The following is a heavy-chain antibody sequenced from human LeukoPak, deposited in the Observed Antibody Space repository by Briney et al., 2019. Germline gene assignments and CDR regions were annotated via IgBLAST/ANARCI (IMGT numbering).Heavy chain of an antibody. J-gene: IGHJ5*02. CDR3: ARSRGQQLVQNWFDP. V-gene: IGHV3-30*03. D-gene: IGHD6-13*01. CDR1: GFTFSSYG. Sequence: GGSLRLSCAASGFTFSSYGMHWVHQAPGKGLEWVAVISYDGSNKYYADSVKGRFTISRDNSKNTLYLQMNSLRAEDTAVYYCARSRGQQLVQNWFDPWGQGTLVTVSS. CDR2: ISYDGSNK.